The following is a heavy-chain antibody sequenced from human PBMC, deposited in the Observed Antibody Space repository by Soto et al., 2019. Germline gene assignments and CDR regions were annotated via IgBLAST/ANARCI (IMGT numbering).Heavy chain of an antibody. J-gene: IGHJ4*02. Sequence: QVQLQESGPGLVKPSQTLSLTCTVSVGSISSGDYNWSWIRQPPGKGLEWIGYIYYSGYTYYNPSLKSRVTISVDTSKNQFSLKLNSGTAADTAVYYCARSGDYVPFDYWGQGALVTVSS. CDR1: VGSISSGDYN. CDR2: IYYSGYT. V-gene: IGHV4-30-4*01. D-gene: IGHD4-17*01. CDR3: ARSGDYVPFDY.